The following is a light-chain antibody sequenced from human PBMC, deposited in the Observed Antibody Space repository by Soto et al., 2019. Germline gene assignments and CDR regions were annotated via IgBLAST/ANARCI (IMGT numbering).Light chain of an antibody. V-gene: IGKV3-20*01. CDR1: QSVSSY. Sequence: EIVLTQSPATLSLSPGERATLSCRASQSVSSYLAWYQQKPGQAPRLLIYGPSNRATGIPDRFSGGGSGTDFTLTISSLEPEDFAVYFCRHYGTSPFNFGQGTRLEIK. CDR3: RHYGTSPFN. J-gene: IGKJ5*01. CDR2: GPS.